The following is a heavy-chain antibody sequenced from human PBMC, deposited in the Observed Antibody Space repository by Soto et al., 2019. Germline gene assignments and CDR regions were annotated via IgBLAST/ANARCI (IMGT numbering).Heavy chain of an antibody. Sequence: TLSLTCTVSGGSISSGDYYWSWIRQPPGKGLEWIGYIYYSGSTYYNPSLKSRVTISVDTSKNQFSLKLSSVTAADTAVYYCARGGYYDILTGPIPDAFDIWGQGTMVTVSS. V-gene: IGHV4-30-4*01. D-gene: IGHD3-9*01. CDR3: ARGGYYDILTGPIPDAFDI. CDR2: IYYSGST. J-gene: IGHJ3*02. CDR1: GGSISSGDYY.